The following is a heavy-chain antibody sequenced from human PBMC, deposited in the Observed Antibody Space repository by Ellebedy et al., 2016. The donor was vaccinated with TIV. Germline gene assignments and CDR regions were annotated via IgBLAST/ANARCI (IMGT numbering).Heavy chain of an antibody. CDR3: AKDIRYCGGDCYEVDYFYGMHV. Sequence: GGSLRLXCAASGFTFDDYAMHWVRQAPGKGLEWVSGINWNSGRIDYADSVKGRFTISRDNAKNSLYLQMNSLRPEDTALYFCAKDIRYCGGDCYEVDYFYGMHVWGQGTTVIVSS. D-gene: IGHD2-21*02. CDR2: INWNSGRI. CDR1: GFTFDDYA. V-gene: IGHV3-9*01. J-gene: IGHJ6*02.